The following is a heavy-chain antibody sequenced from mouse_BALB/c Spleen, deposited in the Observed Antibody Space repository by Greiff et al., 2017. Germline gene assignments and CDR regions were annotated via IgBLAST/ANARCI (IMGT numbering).Heavy chain of an antibody. J-gene: IGHJ2*01. CDR1: GYTFSNYR. Sequence: QVQLQQSGAELVRPGTSVKISCKASGYTFSNYRLRWVKQRPGKGLEWIGGIYPGGGNTNYNEKFKGKATLTADTSSSTAYMQLSSLTSEDSAVYYCGRSPGDFDYWGQGTTVTVSS. CDR2: IYPGGGNT. CDR3: GRSPGDFDY. V-gene: IGHV1-63*02.